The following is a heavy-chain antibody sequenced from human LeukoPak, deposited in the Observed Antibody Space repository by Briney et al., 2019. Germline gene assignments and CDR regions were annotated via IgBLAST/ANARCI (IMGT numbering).Heavy chain of an antibody. Sequence: SETLSLTCTVSGGPISSNYWSWIRQPPGKGLEWIGYMYYSGSTNYNPSLKSRVTISVDTSKNQFSLKVTAVTPAHTGVYYCESARYQLLYFDYWGQGTLVTVSS. J-gene: IGHJ4*02. CDR2: MYYSGST. V-gene: IGHV4-59*08. CDR1: GGPISSNY. CDR3: ESARYQLLYFDY. D-gene: IGHD2-2*02.